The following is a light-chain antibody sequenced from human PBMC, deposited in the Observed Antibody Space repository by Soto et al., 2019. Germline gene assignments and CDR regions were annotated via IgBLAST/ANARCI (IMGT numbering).Light chain of an antibody. CDR1: QSVSSSY. CDR3: QRYGSPPPT. CDR2: GAS. Sequence: EMVLTQSPGTLSLSPGERATLSCRASQSVSSSYLAWYQQKPGQAPRLLIYGASRRAIGIPDRFSGSGSGTDFSLTISRLEPEDCALYYCQRYGSPPPTFGVGTKVEI. J-gene: IGKJ4*01. V-gene: IGKV3-20*01.